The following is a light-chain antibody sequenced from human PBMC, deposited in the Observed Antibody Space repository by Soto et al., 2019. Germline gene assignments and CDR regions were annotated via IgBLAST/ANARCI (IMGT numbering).Light chain of an antibody. V-gene: IGKV3-11*01. CDR2: QTS. J-gene: IGKJ1*01. Sequence: EIVLTQSPATLSSFPCDRVSLXCRASQYINTRLAWYQHRPGQAPRLLIYQTSIRAAGIPARFSASGSGTDFTLTISSLAPEDFAIYYCHQRQSWPRTFGQGTKV. CDR1: QYINTR. CDR3: HQRQSWPRT.